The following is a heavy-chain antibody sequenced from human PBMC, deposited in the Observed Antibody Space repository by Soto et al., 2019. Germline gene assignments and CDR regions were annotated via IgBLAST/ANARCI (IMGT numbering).Heavy chain of an antibody. CDR2: IGSRSRTI. V-gene: IGHV3-48*01. Sequence: EVQLVESGGGLVQPGGSLRLSCAASGFIFSTYSMNWVRQAPGKGLEWVSYIGSRSRTIYYADSVKGRFTISRDNAKDTLFLQMNRLRAEDTAVYFCARDAVGSSGGGPPFDSWGQGTMVTVSS. D-gene: IGHD2-15*01. CDR3: ARDAVGSSGGGPPFDS. CDR1: GFIFSTYS. J-gene: IGHJ4*02.